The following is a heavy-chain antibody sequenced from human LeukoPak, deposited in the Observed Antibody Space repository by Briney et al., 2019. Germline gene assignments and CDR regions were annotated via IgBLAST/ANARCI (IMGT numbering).Heavy chain of an antibody. J-gene: IGHJ3*02. Sequence: GASVKVSCKASGYTFTGYYMHWVRQAPGQGLEWMGGIIPIFGTANYAQKFQGRVTITADESTSTAYMELSSLRSEDTAVYYCARAERITMVRGVIMRFAFDIWGQGTMVTVSS. CDR3: ARAERITMVRGVIMRFAFDI. CDR1: GYTFTGYY. CDR2: IIPIFGTA. D-gene: IGHD3-10*01. V-gene: IGHV1-69*13.